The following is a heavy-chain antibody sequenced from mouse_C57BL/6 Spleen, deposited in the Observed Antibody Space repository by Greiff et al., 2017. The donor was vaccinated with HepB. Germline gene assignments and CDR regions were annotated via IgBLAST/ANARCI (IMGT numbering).Heavy chain of an antibody. J-gene: IGHJ1*03. CDR2: IYPGSGST. V-gene: IGHV1-55*01. D-gene: IGHD1-1*01. CDR1: GYTFTSYW. CDR3: ARITTGWYFDV. Sequence: QVQLQQPGAELVKPGASVKMSCKASGYTFTSYWITWVKQRPGQGLEWIGDIYPGSGSTNYTEKFKSKATLTVDRSSSTAYMQLSSLTAEDSAVYYGARITTGWYFDVWGTGTTVTVSS.